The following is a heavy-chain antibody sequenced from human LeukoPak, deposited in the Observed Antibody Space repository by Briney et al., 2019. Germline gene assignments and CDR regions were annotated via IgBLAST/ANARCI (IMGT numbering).Heavy chain of an antibody. D-gene: IGHD3-10*01. CDR2: ISGSGGST. CDR3: AKDLGGGSGSYFDAFDI. Sequence: GGSLRLSCAASGFTFSSYAMRWVRQAPGKGLEWVSAISGSGGSTYYADSVKGRFTISRDNSKNTLYLQMNSLRAEDTAVYYCAKDLGGGSGSYFDAFDIWGQGTMVTVSS. CDR1: GFTFSSYA. V-gene: IGHV3-23*01. J-gene: IGHJ3*02.